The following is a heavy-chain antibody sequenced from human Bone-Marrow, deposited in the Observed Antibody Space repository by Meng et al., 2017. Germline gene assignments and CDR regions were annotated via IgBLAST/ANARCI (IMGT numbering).Heavy chain of an antibody. CDR3: AQLGTTDY. J-gene: IGHJ4*02. Sequence: EVEVVGYGGGVVRHGGSLRLACVASGFKLSCYWMDCVRQAPGKGLVWVSRINIDGSSTIYADSVEGRFTISRDNAKNTLYLQMNSLRVDDTAVYYCAQLGTTDYWGQGALVTVSS. CDR1: GFKLSCYW. V-gene: IGHV3-74*02. CDR2: INIDGSST. D-gene: IGHD6-13*01.